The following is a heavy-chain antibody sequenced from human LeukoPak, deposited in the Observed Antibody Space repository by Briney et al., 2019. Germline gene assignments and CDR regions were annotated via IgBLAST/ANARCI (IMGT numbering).Heavy chain of an antibody. J-gene: IGHJ4*02. V-gene: IGHV4-4*07. D-gene: IGHD4-17*01. Sequence: SETLSLTCTVSGGSINTYYWSWVRQPAGKGLEWIGRINASGRTNYNPSLKSRVTMSIDTSKNQFSLKVNSVTAADTAFYYCAREYGDFDYWGQGTLVTVSS. CDR2: INASGRT. CDR3: AREYGDFDY. CDR1: GGSINTYY.